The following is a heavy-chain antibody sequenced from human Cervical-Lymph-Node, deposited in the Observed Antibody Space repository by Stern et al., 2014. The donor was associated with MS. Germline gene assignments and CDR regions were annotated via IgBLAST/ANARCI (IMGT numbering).Heavy chain of an antibody. D-gene: IGHD5-18*01. Sequence: QVQLVQSGAEVKKPGASGKDSCKASGNTFTGNTMNWVRQAPGKRLKWIGCVNAANGNTKYSEKFLGRLTITNDASASTAYMELSSLRSEDTAIYYCARLRASGYSYGYGFDYWGQGTLVTVSS. CDR1: GNTFTGNT. CDR3: ARLRASGYSYGYGFDY. CDR2: VNAANGNT. J-gene: IGHJ4*02. V-gene: IGHV1-3*01.